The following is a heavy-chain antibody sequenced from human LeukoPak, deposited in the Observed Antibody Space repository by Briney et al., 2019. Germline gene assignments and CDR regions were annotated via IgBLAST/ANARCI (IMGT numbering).Heavy chain of an antibody. CDR2: IYYSGST. Sequence: KPSETLSLTCTVSGGSISSSSYYWGWIRQPPGKGLEWIGSIYYSGSTYYNPYLKSRVTIFVDTSKNQFSLKVSSVTAADTAVYYCARYRGGTPEYWGQGTLVTVSS. CDR1: GGSISSSSYY. J-gene: IGHJ4*02. D-gene: IGHD3-10*01. V-gene: IGHV4-39*01. CDR3: ARYRGGTPEY.